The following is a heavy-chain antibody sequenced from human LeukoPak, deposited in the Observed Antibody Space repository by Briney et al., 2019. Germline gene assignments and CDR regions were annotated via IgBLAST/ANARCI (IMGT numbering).Heavy chain of an antibody. CDR1: GFNFSSYS. V-gene: IGHV3-30-3*01. Sequence: GGSLRLSCAASGFNFSSYSMHWVRQAPGKGLAWVAVISYDRSNKYYADSVKGRFTISRDNSKKPLYLQMNSLRAEDTAVYYCAREKLRYFDYWGQGTLVTVSS. D-gene: IGHD3-9*01. J-gene: IGHJ4*02. CDR3: AREKLRYFDY. CDR2: ISYDRSNK.